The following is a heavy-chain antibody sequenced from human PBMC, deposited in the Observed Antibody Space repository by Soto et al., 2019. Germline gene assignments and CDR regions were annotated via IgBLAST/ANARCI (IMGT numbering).Heavy chain of an antibody. V-gene: IGHV3-30-3*01. CDR2: ISYDGSNK. J-gene: IGHJ6*02. Sequence: QVQLVESGGGVVQPGRSLRLSCAASGFTFSSYAMRWVRQAPGKGLEWVAVISYDGSNKYYADSVKGRFTISRDNSKNTLYLQMNSLRAEDTAVSYCARGRDGYNDNYYYYGMDVWGQGTTVTVSS. CDR3: ARGRDGYNDNYYYYGMDV. D-gene: IGHD3-22*01. CDR1: GFTFSSYA.